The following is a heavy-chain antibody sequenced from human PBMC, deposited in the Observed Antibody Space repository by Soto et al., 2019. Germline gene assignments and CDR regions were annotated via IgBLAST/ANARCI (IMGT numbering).Heavy chain of an antibody. D-gene: IGHD6-19*01. CDR3: AKDIREYSSGWTYFDY. CDR1: GFTFSDYY. CDR2: ISSSGSTI. J-gene: IGHJ4*01. V-gene: IGHV3-11*01. Sequence: GGSLRLSCAASGFTFSDYYMSWIRQAPGKGLEWVSYISSSGSTIYYADSVKGRFTISRDNAKNSLYLQMNSLRAEDTAVYYCAKDIREYSSGWTYFDYWGHGTLVTVSS.